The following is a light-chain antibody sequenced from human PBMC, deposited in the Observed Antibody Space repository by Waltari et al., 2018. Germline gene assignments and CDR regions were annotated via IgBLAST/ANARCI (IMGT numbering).Light chain of an antibody. J-gene: IGKJ4*01. Sequence: IVLTQSPATLSLFPGERATLPCRASQSVRSYLAWYQQKPGQAPRLLIYDTSYRATGVPVRFSGSGSGTDYTLTISSLEPEDFAVYYCQHRSVWPLTFGGGTKVEMK. CDR2: DTS. V-gene: IGKV3-11*01. CDR1: QSVRSY. CDR3: QHRSVWPLT.